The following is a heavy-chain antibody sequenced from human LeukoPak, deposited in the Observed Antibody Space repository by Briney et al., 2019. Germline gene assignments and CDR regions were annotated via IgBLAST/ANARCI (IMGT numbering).Heavy chain of an antibody. CDR1: GFTFSNYG. Sequence: HTGGSLRLSCAASGFTFSNYGMHWARQAPGKGLEWVAFIRYDGSNKYYADSVKGRFTISRDNSKNTLYLQMNSLRAEDTAVYYCATQEGGGMFHGLWFGELGAFDIWGQGTMVTVSS. J-gene: IGHJ3*02. CDR2: IRYDGSNK. D-gene: IGHD3-10*01. CDR3: ATQEGGGMFHGLWFGELGAFDI. V-gene: IGHV3-30*02.